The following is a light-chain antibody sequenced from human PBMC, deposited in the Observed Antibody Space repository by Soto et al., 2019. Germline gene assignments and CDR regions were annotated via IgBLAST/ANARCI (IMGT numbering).Light chain of an antibody. CDR1: ANIRNY. CDR3: QQYNSYPWT. J-gene: IGKJ1*01. Sequence: EIHMTQSPSPLSASVGDRVIITCRASANIRNYLNWYQQKAGKAPKLLIYDASSLQNGVPSRFRGAESGTEFTLTISSLQPDDFAVYYCQQYNSYPWTFGQGTKVAIK. V-gene: IGKV1-5*01. CDR2: DAS.